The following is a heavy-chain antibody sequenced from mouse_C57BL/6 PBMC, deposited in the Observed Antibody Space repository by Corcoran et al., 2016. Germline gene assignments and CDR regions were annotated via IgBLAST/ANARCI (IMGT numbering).Heavy chain of an antibody. Sequence: QVQLQQSGAELARPGASVKLSCKASGYTFTSYGISWVKQRTGQGLEWIGEIYPRSGNTYYNEKFKGKATLTADKSSSTAYMELRSLTSEDSAVYFCARIYYGNSYYAMDYWGQGTSVTVSS. V-gene: IGHV1-81*01. D-gene: IGHD2-1*01. CDR2: IYPRSGNT. CDR3: ARIYYGNSYYAMDY. J-gene: IGHJ4*01. CDR1: GYTFTSYG.